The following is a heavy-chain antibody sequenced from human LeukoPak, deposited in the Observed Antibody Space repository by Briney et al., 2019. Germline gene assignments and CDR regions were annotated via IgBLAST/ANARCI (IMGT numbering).Heavy chain of an antibody. Sequence: SETLSLTCAVYGGSFSSYYWSWIRQPPGKGLEWIGEINHSGSTNYNPSLKSRVTISVDTSKNQFSLKLSSVTAADTAVYYCARVIAAAPAKYYFDYWGQGTLVTVSS. CDR2: INHSGST. D-gene: IGHD2-21*02. CDR1: GGSFSSYY. CDR3: ARVIAAAPAKYYFDY. J-gene: IGHJ4*02. V-gene: IGHV4-34*01.